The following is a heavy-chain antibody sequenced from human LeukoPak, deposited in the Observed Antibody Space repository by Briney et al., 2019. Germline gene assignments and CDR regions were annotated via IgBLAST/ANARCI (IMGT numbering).Heavy chain of an antibody. CDR3: ASRVYIVVSEGYYFDY. Sequence: ASVKVSCKVSGYTLTELSMHWVRQAPGKGLEWMGGFDPEDGETIYAQKFQGRVTMTEDTSTDTAYMELSSLRSEDTAVYYCASRVYIVVSEGYYFDYWGQGTLVTVSS. V-gene: IGHV1-24*01. CDR2: FDPEDGET. CDR1: GYTLTELS. J-gene: IGHJ4*02. D-gene: IGHD2-2*01.